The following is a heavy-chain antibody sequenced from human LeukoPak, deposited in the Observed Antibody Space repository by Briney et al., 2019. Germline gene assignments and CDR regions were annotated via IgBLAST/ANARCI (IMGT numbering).Heavy chain of an antibody. CDR2: INPSGGST. Sequence: GASVKVSCKASGYTFTSYYMHWVRQAPGKGLEWMGIINPSGGSTSYAQKFQGRVTMTRDTSTSTVYMELSSQRSEDTAVYYCARDSSLGVEIDYWGQGTLVTVSS. J-gene: IGHJ4*02. CDR1: GYTFTSYY. D-gene: IGHD2-8*01. CDR3: ARDSSLGVEIDY. V-gene: IGHV1-46*01.